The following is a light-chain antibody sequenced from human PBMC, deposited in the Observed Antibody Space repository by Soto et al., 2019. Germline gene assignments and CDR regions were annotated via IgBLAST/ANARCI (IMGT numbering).Light chain of an antibody. Sequence: IHMTPSPASLSVSLSSRSTITLRASQSISRALDWYQQKPGKAPKLLIYAASSLHSGIPSRFSGSGSGTEFTLTISSLQPEDFATYYCQQSYSTPRTFGQGTKVDIK. CDR3: QQSYSTPRT. CDR1: QSISRA. J-gene: IGKJ1*01. CDR2: AAS. V-gene: IGKV1-39*01.